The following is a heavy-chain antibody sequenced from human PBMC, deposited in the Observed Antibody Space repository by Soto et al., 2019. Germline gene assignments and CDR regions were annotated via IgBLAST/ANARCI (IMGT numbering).Heavy chain of an antibody. Sequence: SETLSLTCTVSGASISSSSYYWGWIRQPPGKRLEWIGSIHYSGSTYYNPSLKSRVNISVNTSKNQFSLKLSSVTAADTAVYYCARHADVSNFDYWGQGTLVTVSS. V-gene: IGHV4-39*01. CDR1: GASISSSSYY. J-gene: IGHJ4*02. CDR2: IHYSGST. CDR3: ARHADVSNFDY.